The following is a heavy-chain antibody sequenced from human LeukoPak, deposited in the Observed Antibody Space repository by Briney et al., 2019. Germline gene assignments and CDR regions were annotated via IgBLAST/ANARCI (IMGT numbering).Heavy chain of an antibody. CDR2: IYHSGST. CDR1: GYSISSGYY. D-gene: IGHD2-2*01. CDR3: ASSPSRDNWFDP. J-gene: IGHJ5*02. Sequence: SETLSLTCAVSGYSISSGYYWGWIRQPPGKGLEWIGSIYHSGSTYYNPSLKSRVTISVDTSKNQFSLKLSSVTAADKAVYYCASSPSRDNWFDPWGQGTLVTVSS. V-gene: IGHV4-38-2*01.